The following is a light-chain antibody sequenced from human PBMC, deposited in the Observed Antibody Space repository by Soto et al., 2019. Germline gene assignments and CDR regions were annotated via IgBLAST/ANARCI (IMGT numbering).Light chain of an antibody. CDR3: QQYNNWWT. V-gene: IGKV3-15*01. J-gene: IGKJ1*01. CDR2: GAS. Sequence: EIVMTQSPATLSVSPGERATLSCRASQSVSSNLAWYQQKPGQAPRLLIYGASTRATGIPARFSGSGSGTEFTLTISSLQSEYFAVYYCQQYNNWWTFGQGTKVELK. CDR1: QSVSSN.